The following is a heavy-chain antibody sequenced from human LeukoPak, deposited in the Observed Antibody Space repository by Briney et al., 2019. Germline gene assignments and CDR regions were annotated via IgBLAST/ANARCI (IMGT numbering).Heavy chain of an antibody. Sequence: GGSLRLSCAASGCTFNNFAVNWVRQAPGKGLEWVSSISGSGDSTYYADSVKGRFTISRDNSKNTLFLQMNSLRAEDTAVYYCAKDIGSGWSFDYWGQGTLVTVSS. V-gene: IGHV3-23*01. J-gene: IGHJ4*02. D-gene: IGHD6-19*01. CDR1: GCTFNNFA. CDR2: ISGSGDST. CDR3: AKDIGSGWSFDY.